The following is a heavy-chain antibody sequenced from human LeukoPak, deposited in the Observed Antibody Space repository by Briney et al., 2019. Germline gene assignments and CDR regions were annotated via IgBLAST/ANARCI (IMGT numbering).Heavy chain of an antibody. Sequence: PGGSLRLSCAASGFTFHNYALSWVRQAPGKGLEWVSGINWDGGRTGYADSVKGRFTISRDNAKNSLYLQMNSLRAEDTAFYHCARLDGYCSSPSCSEVHDAFDIWGQGTMVTVSS. CDR2: INWDGGRT. CDR3: ARLDGYCSSPSCSEVHDAFDI. D-gene: IGHD2-2*01. V-gene: IGHV3-20*01. CDR1: GFTFHNYA. J-gene: IGHJ3*02.